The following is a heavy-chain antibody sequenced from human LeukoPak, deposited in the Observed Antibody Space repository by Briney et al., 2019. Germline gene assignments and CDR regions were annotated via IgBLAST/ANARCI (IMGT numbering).Heavy chain of an antibody. Sequence: GGSLRLSCAASGFTVSSNYMSWVRQAPGKGLEWVSVIYSGGSTYYADSVKGRFTISRHNSKNTLYLQMNSLRAEDTAVYYRARGGSSSWYSFDYWGQGTLVTVSS. V-gene: IGHV3-53*04. CDR3: ARGGSSSWYSFDY. J-gene: IGHJ4*02. CDR2: IYSGGST. CDR1: GFTVSSNY. D-gene: IGHD6-13*01.